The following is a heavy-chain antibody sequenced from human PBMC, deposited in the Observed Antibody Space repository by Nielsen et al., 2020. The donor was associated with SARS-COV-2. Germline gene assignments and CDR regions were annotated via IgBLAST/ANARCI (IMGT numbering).Heavy chain of an antibody. CDR2: ISSNGGST. V-gene: IGHV3-64D*06. CDR1: GFTFSSYA. J-gene: IGHJ4*02. Sequence: GESLKISCSASGFTFSSYAMHWVRQAPGKGLEYVSAISSNGGSTSYADSVKGRFTISRDNAKNTLYLQMNSLRAEDTAVYYCVVTRVYWGQGTLVTVSS. D-gene: IGHD4-23*01. CDR3: VVTRVY.